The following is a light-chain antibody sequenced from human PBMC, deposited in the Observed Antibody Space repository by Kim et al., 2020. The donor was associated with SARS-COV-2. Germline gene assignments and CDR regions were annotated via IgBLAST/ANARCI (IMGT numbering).Light chain of an antibody. CDR1: QSISTN. CDR2: RSS. Sequence: EIVMTQSPATLSVSPGETATLSCRASQSISTNLAWYQQRPGQAPRLVIYRSSTRATGVPARFSGGGSGTEFTLTISSLQSEDFAVYYCQQYDDWPPWTFGQGTKVDIK. CDR3: QQYDDWPPWT. V-gene: IGKV3-15*01. J-gene: IGKJ1*01.